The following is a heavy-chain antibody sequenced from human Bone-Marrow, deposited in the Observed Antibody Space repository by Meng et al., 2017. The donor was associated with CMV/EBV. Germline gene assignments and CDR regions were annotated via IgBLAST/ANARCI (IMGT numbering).Heavy chain of an antibody. Sequence: ASVKVSCKASGYTFTSYGISWVRQAPGQGLEWMGWISAYNGNTNYAQKLQGRVTMTTDTSTSTAYMELSSLRSEDTAVYYCARSKHREVRGNFDYWGQGTLVTVSS. J-gene: IGHJ4*02. CDR3: ARSKHREVRGNFDY. CDR2: ISAYNGNT. CDR1: GYTFTSYG. D-gene: IGHD3-10*01. V-gene: IGHV1-18*01.